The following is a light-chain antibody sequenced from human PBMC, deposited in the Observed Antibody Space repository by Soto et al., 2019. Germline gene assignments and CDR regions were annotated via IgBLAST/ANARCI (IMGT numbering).Light chain of an antibody. CDR2: GAS. J-gene: IGKJ5*01. V-gene: IGKV3-15*01. CDR1: QNINSL. CDR3: QQYNNWPIN. Sequence: RVMTQSPATLSVSPGERATLSCRASQNINSLLAWYQQRPGQAPRLLIYGASTRATGIPARFSGSGSGTEFTLTISSLQSEDFAVYYCQQYNNWPINFGQGTRLEIK.